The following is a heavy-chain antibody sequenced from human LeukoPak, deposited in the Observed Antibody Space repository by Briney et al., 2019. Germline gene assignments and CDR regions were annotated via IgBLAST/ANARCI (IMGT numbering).Heavy chain of an antibody. CDR3: ASKRHDSGSAAFDI. CDR2: INWNGGST. V-gene: IGHV3-20*04. J-gene: IGHJ3*02. CDR1: GFTFDDHG. D-gene: IGHD3-10*01. Sequence: GGSLRLSCAASGFTFDDHGMSWVRQAPGKGLEWVSGINWNGGSTGYADSVKGRFTISRDNAKNSLYLQMNSLRAEDTALYYCASKRHDSGSAAFDIWGQGTMVTVSS.